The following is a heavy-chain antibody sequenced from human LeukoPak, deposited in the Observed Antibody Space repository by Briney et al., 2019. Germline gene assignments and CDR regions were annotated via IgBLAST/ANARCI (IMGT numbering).Heavy chain of an antibody. D-gene: IGHD6-19*01. CDR1: GYTFTGYY. CDR3: ARDRVAVAGTVDY. CDR2: INPNSGGT. Sequence: GASVKVPCKASGYTFTGYYMHWVRQAPGQGLEWMGWINPNSGGTNYAQKFQGRVTMTRDTSISTAYMELSRLRSDDTAVYYCARDRVAVAGTVDYWGQGTLVTVSS. J-gene: IGHJ4*02. V-gene: IGHV1-2*02.